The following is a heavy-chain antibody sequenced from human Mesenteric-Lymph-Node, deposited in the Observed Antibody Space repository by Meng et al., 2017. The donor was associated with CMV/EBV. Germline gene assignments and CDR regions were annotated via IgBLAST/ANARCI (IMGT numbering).Heavy chain of an antibody. CDR3: ARRGNYDSDYSEY. D-gene: IGHD3-22*01. V-gene: IGHV4-39*01. CDR1: GDSIHNSPYS. J-gene: IGHJ4*02. Sequence: ELGPGLGKPSATQSHSCMVSGDSIHNSPYSWTRIRQPPGKGLEWIGSVHHSGTTYHNPSLKGRLTISVDTSANLFSLRLTTVTAADTATYYCARRGNYDSDYSEYWGQGTLVTVSS. CDR2: VHHSGTT.